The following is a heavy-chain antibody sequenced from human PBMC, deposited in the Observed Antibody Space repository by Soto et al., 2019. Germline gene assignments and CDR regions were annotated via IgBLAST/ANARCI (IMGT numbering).Heavy chain of an antibody. CDR2: IYYSGST. CDR3: VRERRYFDCLDP. J-gene: IGHJ5*02. CDR1: GGSISSYY. D-gene: IGHD3-9*01. V-gene: IGHV4-59*01. Sequence: QVQLQESGPGLVKPSETLSLTCTVSGGSISSYYWSWIRQPPGKGLEWIGYIYYSGSTNYNPSLKSRVTISVDTSKNQFSLKLSSVTAADTAVYYCVRERRYFDCLDPWGQGTLVTVSS.